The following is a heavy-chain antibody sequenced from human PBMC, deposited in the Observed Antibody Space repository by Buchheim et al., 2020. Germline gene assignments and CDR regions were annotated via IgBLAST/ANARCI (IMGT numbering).Heavy chain of an antibody. V-gene: IGHV4-30-4*01. Sequence: QVQLQESGPGLVKPSQTLSLTCTVSGGSISSGDYFWSWIRQPPGKGLEWIGYIYYSGSTYYNPSLKSRVTISVDTSKNQFSLKLSSVTAADTAVYYCARMAAGRFVWLGGYYFDYWGQGTL. D-gene: IGHD6-19*01. CDR3: ARMAAGRFVWLGGYYFDY. J-gene: IGHJ4*02. CDR1: GGSISSGDYF. CDR2: IYYSGST.